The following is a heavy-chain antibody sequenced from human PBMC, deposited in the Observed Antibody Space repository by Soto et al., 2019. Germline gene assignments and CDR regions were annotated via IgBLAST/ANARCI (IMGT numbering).Heavy chain of an antibody. D-gene: IGHD6-19*01. Sequence: GPTLVNPTQTLTLTRTFSGFSLSTSGMRVSWIRQPPGKALEWLARIDWDDDKFYSTSLKTRLTISKDTSKNQVVLTMTNMDPVDTATYYCASEAVAGTYYGMDVWGQGTTVTVSS. CDR1: GFSLSTSGMR. CDR2: IDWDDDK. J-gene: IGHJ6*02. V-gene: IGHV2-70*04. CDR3: ASEAVAGTYYGMDV.